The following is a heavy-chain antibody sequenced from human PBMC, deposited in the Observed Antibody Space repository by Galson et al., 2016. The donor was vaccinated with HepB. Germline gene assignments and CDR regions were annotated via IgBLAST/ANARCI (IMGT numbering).Heavy chain of an antibody. CDR1: GGTFSRYA. CDR2: IIPIFGTV. V-gene: IGHV1-69*13. D-gene: IGHD3-16*01. J-gene: IGHJ6*02. CDR3: ARATIGGSWPYYHYCGMDV. Sequence: SVKVSCKVSGGTFSRYAISWVRQAPGQGLEWMGGIIPIFGTVNYAQRFQGKITITADESTSTAYLELRSLRSDDSAVYYCARATIGGSWPYYHYCGMDVWGQGTTVTVSS.